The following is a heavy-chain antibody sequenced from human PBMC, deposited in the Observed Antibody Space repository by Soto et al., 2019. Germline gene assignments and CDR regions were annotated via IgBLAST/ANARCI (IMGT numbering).Heavy chain of an antibody. Sequence: GESLKISCKGSGYSFTSYWIGWVRQMPGEGLEWMGIIYPGDSDTRYSPSFQVQVTIAADKSISTAYLQWSSLKASDTAMYYCARHVEVATMSRGVHYGMDVWGRGNTGTV. CDR2: IYPGDSDT. D-gene: IGHD5-12*01. CDR1: GYSFTSYW. CDR3: ARHVEVATMSRGVHYGMDV. V-gene: IGHV5-51*01. J-gene: IGHJ6*01.